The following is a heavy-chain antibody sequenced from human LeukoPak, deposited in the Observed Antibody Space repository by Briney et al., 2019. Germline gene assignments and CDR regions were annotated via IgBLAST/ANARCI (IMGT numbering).Heavy chain of an antibody. J-gene: IGHJ4*02. CDR1: GFTFSSYA. CDR3: AKDGFALALHYSFDY. V-gene: IGHV3-23*01. Sequence: GGSLRLSCAASGFTFSSYAMSWVRQAPGKGLEWVSSISGGGGRTYYADSVKGRFTISRDNSKNTLYLQMHGLRAEDTAVYYCAKDGFALALHYSFDYWGQGTLVTVSS. CDR2: ISGGGGRT. D-gene: IGHD3-3*01.